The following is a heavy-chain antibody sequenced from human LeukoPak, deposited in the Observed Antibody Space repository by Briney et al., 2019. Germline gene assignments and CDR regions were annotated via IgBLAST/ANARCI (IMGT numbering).Heavy chain of an antibody. CDR1: GFTFSSYA. CDR2: ISGSGGST. Sequence: GGSLRLSCAASGFTFSSYAMSWVRQAPGKGLEWVSAISGSGGSTYYADSVKGRFTISRDNSKNTLFLQMNSLRAEDTAVYYCAKDRDVYNYVQVFDYWGQGTLVTVSS. J-gene: IGHJ4*02. CDR3: AKDRDVYNYVQVFDY. V-gene: IGHV3-23*01. D-gene: IGHD5-24*01.